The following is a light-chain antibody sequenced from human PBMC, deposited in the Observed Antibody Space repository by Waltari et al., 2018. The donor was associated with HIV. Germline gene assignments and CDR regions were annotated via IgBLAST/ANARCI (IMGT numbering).Light chain of an antibody. V-gene: IGKV1-9*01. J-gene: IGKJ5*01. CDR2: AAY. CDR3: QRLNSCPLV. CDR1: QGISSY. Sequence: DIQLTQSPSFLSASVGDRVTITCRASQGISSYLAWYQQKPGKAPKRLIYAAYTLQGGVPSRFSGSGSGTELTLTIISLQPEDFATYYWQRLNSCPLVFGQGTRLESK.